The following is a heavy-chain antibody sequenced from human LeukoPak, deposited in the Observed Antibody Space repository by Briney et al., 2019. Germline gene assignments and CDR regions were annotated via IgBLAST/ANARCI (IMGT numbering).Heavy chain of an antibody. CDR1: GYTFTGYL. D-gene: IGHD4-23*01. CDR2: INPNSGDT. J-gene: IGHJ3*02. CDR3: ARDVIGGHDAFDI. Sequence: ASVKVSCKASGYTFTGYLIHWVRQAPGQGLEWMGWINPNSGDTKFEHKFQGRVTMTSDTSISTAYVELSSLRADDTAVYYCARDVIGGHDAFDIWGQGTVVTVSS. V-gene: IGHV1-2*02.